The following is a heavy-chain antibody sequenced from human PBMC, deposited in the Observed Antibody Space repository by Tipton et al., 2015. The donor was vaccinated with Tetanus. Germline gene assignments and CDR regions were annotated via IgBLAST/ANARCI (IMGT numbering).Heavy chain of an antibody. CDR2: IYSSGST. D-gene: IGHD1-26*01. V-gene: IGHV4-4*07. CDR3: ARDFRERSGTCFSYYYTMDV. Sequence: TLSLTCTVSGGSLSTFYWNWIRQPAGKGLEWIGRIYSSGSTNYNPSPKSRVTMSIDTSKNQFSLELTSVTAADTAVYYCARDFRERSGTCFSYYYTMDVWGQGTTVAVSS. CDR1: GGSLSTFY. J-gene: IGHJ6*02.